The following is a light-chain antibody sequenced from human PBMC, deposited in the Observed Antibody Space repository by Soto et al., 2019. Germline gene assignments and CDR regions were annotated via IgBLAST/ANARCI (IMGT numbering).Light chain of an antibody. CDR2: LNSDGSH. V-gene: IGLV4-69*01. J-gene: IGLJ3*02. CDR1: TGHSTYA. CDR3: QTWDTGIGV. Sequence: QLVLTQSPSASASLGDSVKLTCTLSTGHSTYAIAWHQQQPDKGPRFLMRLNSDGSHNRGDGIPDRFSGSSSGTERYLSISSLQSEDEADYYCQTWDTGIGVFGGGTKLTVL.